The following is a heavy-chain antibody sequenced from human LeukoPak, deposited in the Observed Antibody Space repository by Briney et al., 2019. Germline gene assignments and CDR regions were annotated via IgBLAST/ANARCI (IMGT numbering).Heavy chain of an antibody. J-gene: IGHJ4*02. CDR2: ISYDGSSK. CDR1: GFTFSGFG. CDR3: ARGYCSSASCYFDF. Sequence: GGSLRLSCAASGFTFSGFGMHWVRQAPGKGLDWVAVISYDGSSKYYADSVQGRFTISRDNSKNTLYLQMNSLRPEDTAVYYCARGYCSSASCYFDFWGQRTLVTVSS. V-gene: IGHV3-30*19. D-gene: IGHD2-2*01.